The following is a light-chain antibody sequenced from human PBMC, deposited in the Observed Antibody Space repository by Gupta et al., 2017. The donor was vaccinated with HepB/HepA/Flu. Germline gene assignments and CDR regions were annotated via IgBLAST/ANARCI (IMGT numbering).Light chain of an antibody. J-gene: IGKJ4*01. Sequence: DIQLTQSPSSLSASVGDRVTLTCQASRGIFRYLDWYQQKPGQAPKLLIYDASTWETGVPSRFSGSGSGTDFTFTIRSRQPEDFGTYYCQHGHNIPFSFGRGTKVEI. V-gene: IGKV1-33*01. CDR1: RGIFRY. CDR3: QHGHNIPFS. CDR2: DAS.